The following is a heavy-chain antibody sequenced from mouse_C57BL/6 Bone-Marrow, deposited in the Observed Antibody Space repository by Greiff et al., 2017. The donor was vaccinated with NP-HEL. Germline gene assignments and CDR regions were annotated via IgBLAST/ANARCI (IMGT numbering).Heavy chain of an antibody. CDR1: GFTFRSYA. CDR2: ISSGGAYI. V-gene: IGHV5-9-1*02. J-gene: IGHJ3*01. CDR3: TSYGNYPFAY. D-gene: IGHD2-1*01. Sequence: EVKLMESGEGLVKPAGSLKLSCAASGFTFRSYAMSWVRQTPEKRLEWVAYISSGGAYIYYADTVKGRFTISRDNARNTLYLQMSSLKSEDTAMYYCTSYGNYPFAYWGQGTLVTVSA.